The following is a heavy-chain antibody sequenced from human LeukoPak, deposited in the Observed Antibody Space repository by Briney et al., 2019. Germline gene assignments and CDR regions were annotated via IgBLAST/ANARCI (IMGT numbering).Heavy chain of an antibody. CDR1: GYTSTSTA. V-gene: IGHV1-69*13. D-gene: IGHD2-15*01. J-gene: IGHJ5*02. CDR2: IIPTFSTA. CDR3: ARGPQGVVVGATPPLWFAP. Sequence: ASPKVSPKPPGYTSTSTAISSVRHTPRQRLEWMGEIIPTFSTANYAQKFQGRVTITADDSTSTAYMELGSLRSEDTAVFCCARGPQGVVVGATPPLWFAPWGQGTLVTVSS.